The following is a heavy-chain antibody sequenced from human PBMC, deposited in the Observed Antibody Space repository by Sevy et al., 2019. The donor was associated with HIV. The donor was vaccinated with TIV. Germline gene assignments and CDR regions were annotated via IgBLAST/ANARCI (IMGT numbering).Heavy chain of an antibody. CDR3: AREVWFGESFDY. D-gene: IGHD3-10*01. Sequence: GESLKISCAASGFTFSSYGMHWVRQAPGKGLEWVAVIWYDGSNKYYADSVKGRFTISRDNSKNTLYLQMNSLRAEDTAVYYCAREVWFGESFDYWGQGTLVTVSS. V-gene: IGHV3-33*01. J-gene: IGHJ4*02. CDR2: IWYDGSNK. CDR1: GFTFSSYG.